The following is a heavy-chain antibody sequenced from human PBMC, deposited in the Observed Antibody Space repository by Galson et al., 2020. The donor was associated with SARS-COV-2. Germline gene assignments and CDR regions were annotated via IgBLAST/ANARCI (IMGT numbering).Heavy chain of an antibody. J-gene: IGHJ4*02. CDR1: GGSFIGYY. CDR3: ARQLAAAGIIDY. V-gene: IGHV4-34*01. D-gene: IGHD6-13*01. CDR2: VDHIGST. Sequence: SETLSLTCAVDGGSFIGYYWSWIRQSPGKGLEWIGEVDHIGSTNYNPSLKSRVTISVDTSKTQFSLNLSSVTAADTAVYYCARQLAAAGIIDYWGQGTRVAGSS.